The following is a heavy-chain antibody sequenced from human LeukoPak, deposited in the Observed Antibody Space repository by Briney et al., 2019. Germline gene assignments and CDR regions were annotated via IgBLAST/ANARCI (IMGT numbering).Heavy chain of an antibody. V-gene: IGHV3-23*01. D-gene: IGHD2-15*01. J-gene: IGHJ4*02. Sequence: GGSLRLSCAASGFTFSSYAMSWVRQAPGKGLEWVSAISGSGGSTYYAGSVKGRFTISRDNSKNTLSLQMNSLRAEDTAAYYCAKFKDRGSFDYWGQGTLVTVSS. CDR2: ISGSGGST. CDR1: GFTFSSYA. CDR3: AKFKDRGSFDY.